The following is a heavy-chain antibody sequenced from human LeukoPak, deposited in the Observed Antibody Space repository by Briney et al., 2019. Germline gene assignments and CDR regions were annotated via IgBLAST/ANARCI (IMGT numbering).Heavy chain of an antibody. Sequence: SCKASGYTFTSYAMHWVRQAPGKGLEYVSAISSNGGSTFYANSVKGRFTISRDNSKNTLYLQMGSLRAEDMAVYYCARGHNSSWYVGDYWGQGTLVTVSS. CDR3: ARGHNSSWYVGDY. D-gene: IGHD6-13*01. CDR1: GYTFTSYA. V-gene: IGHV3-64*01. J-gene: IGHJ4*02. CDR2: ISSNGGST.